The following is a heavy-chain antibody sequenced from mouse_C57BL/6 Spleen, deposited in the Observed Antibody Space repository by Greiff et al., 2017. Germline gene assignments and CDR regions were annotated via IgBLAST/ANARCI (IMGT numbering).Heavy chain of an antibody. J-gene: IGHJ2*01. CDR1: GYAFSSSG. CDR3: ARARQDYFDY. CDR2: IYPGDGDT. Sequence: QVQLQQSGPELVKPGASVKLSCKASGYAFSSSGMNWVKQRPGKGLEWIGRIYPGDGDTNYNGKFKGKATLTADKSSSTAYMQLSSLTSEDSAVYFCARARQDYFDYWGQGTTLTVSA. V-gene: IGHV1-82*01.